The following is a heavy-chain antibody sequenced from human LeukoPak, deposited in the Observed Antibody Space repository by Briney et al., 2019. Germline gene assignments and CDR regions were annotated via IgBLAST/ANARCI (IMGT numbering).Heavy chain of an antibody. D-gene: IGHD1-14*01. Sequence: ASVTVSYKASGYTFTIYYMHWVRQAPGQGREGMGILNPSGGSTSYAQKFQGRVTMTRDTSTSTVYMELSSLRSKDTAVYYCARDENSEDAFDIWGQGTMVTVSS. CDR3: ARDENSEDAFDI. CDR2: LNPSGGST. J-gene: IGHJ3*02. CDR1: GYTFTIYY. V-gene: IGHV1-46*01.